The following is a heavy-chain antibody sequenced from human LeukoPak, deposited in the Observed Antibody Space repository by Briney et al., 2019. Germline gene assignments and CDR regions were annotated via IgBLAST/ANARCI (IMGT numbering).Heavy chain of an antibody. V-gene: IGHV3-30*04. CDR3: ARDRDFGEYSQGILQH. CDR1: GFTFSSYA. J-gene: IGHJ1*01. CDR2: ISYDGSNK. D-gene: IGHD3-10*01. Sequence: GGSLRLSCAASGFTFSSYAMHWVRQAPGKGLEWVAVISYDGSNKYYADSVKGRFTISRDNSKNTLYLQMNSLRAEDTAVYYCARDRDFGEYSQGILQHWGQGTLVTVSS.